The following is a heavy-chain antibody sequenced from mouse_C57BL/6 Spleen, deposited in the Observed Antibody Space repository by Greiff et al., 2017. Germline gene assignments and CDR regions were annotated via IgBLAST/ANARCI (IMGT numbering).Heavy chain of an antibody. CDR2: IWSDGST. Sequence: QVQLKESGPGLVAPSQSLSITCTVSGFSLTSYGVHWVRQPPGKGLEWLVVIWSDGSTTYNSALKTRLSISKDHSKSPVFLKMNSLQTDDTAMYYCAGSNYVYYAMDYWGQGTSVTVSS. J-gene: IGHJ4*01. D-gene: IGHD2-5*01. CDR1: GFSLTSYG. CDR3: AGSNYVYYAMDY. V-gene: IGHV2-6*03.